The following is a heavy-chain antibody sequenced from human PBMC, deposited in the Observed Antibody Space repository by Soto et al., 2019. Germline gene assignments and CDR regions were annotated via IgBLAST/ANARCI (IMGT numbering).Heavy chain of an antibody. V-gene: IGHV5-10-1*01. CDR3: AISTGFITMVRGVSGGADY. Sequence: PGESLKISCKGSGYSFTSYWISWVRQMPGKGLEWMGRIDPSDSYTNYSPSFQGHVTISADKSISTAYLQWSSLKASDTAMYYCAISTGFITMVRGVSGGADYWGQGTLVTVSS. J-gene: IGHJ4*02. CDR2: IDPSDSYT. D-gene: IGHD3-10*01. CDR1: GYSFTSYW.